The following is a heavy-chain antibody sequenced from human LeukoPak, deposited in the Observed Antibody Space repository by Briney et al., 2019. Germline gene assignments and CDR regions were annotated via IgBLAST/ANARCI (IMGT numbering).Heavy chain of an antibody. Sequence: SETLSLTCAVYGGSFSGYYWSWIRQPPGKGLEWIGEINHSGSTNYNPSLKSRVTISVDTSKNQFSLKLSSVTAADTAVYYCARGPNYYGSGSYLSWGQGILVTVSS. CDR1: GGSFSGYY. CDR2: INHSGST. D-gene: IGHD3-10*01. J-gene: IGHJ5*02. V-gene: IGHV4-34*01. CDR3: ARGPNYYGSGSYLS.